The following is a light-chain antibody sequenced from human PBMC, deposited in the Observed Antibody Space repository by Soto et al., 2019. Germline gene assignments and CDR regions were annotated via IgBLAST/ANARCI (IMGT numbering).Light chain of an antibody. CDR3: QQYNNWPKT. CDR1: QSVSSN. J-gene: IGKJ1*01. CDR2: GAS. V-gene: IGKV3-15*01. Sequence: EIVLTQSPATLSVSPGERATLSCRASQSVSSNLAWYQQKPGQAPRLLIYGASTGATGIPARFSGSGSGTEFTLTISGLQSEDFAVYYCQQYNNWPKTFGQGTKVDI.